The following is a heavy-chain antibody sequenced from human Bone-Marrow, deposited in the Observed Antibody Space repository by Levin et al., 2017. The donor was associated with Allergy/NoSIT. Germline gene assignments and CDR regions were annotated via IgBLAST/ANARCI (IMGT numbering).Heavy chain of an antibody. CDR2: ISGSGSLT. V-gene: IGHV3-23*01. J-gene: IGHJ5*02. D-gene: IGHD4-23*01. Sequence: PGESLKISCTGSGFTFSSYVLSWVRQAPGQGLEWVSGISGSGSLTHYADSVKGRLTISRDNSRRSIYLHITNVRGADTAVYFWARSPLGGGMVTRFDNWGQGVLVAVSS. CDR3: ARSPLGGGMVTRFDN. CDR1: GFTFSSYV.